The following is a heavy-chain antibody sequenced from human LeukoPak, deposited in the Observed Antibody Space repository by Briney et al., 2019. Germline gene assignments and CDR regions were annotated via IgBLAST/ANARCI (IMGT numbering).Heavy chain of an antibody. Sequence: ASVKVSCKTSGYTFIGHYIHWVRQAPGQGLEWMGWINPKNGGANYAPRFRGRVTMTRDRSTSTVYMGLTRLTSDDTAVYYCARASFWESPVNWFDPWGQGTLVTVSS. CDR1: GYTFIGHY. V-gene: IGHV1-2*07. CDR3: ARASFWESPVNWFDP. J-gene: IGHJ5*02. CDR2: INPKNGGA. D-gene: IGHD3-16*01.